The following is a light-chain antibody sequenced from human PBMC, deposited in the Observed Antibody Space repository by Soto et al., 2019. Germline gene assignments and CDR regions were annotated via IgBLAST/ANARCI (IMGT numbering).Light chain of an antibody. Sequence: EIVLTQSPGTLSLSPGERATLSCRASQSVSRNSLAWYQQQPGQAPRLLIYGASSRATDIPDRFSGSGSGTDFTLIVSRLEAEYFAVYFCQQYGTSPPTFSPGTKVDIK. V-gene: IGKV3-20*01. CDR2: GAS. CDR3: QQYGTSPPT. J-gene: IGKJ3*01. CDR1: QSVSRNS.